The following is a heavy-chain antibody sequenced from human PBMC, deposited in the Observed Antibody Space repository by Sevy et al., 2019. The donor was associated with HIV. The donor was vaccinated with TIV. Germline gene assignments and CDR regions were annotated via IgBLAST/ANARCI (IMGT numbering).Heavy chain of an antibody. V-gene: IGHV3-7*01. CDR3: ARDRAYSAVDY. CDR2: INEDGGRL. J-gene: IGHJ4*02. Sequence: GGSLRLSCVASGFTFSDSWMIWVRQAPGKGLERIAFINEDGGRLGYVDSVRGRFTISRENIKNSLYLQMNNLRAEDTASYYCARDRAYSAVDYWGQGALVTVSS. CDR1: GFTFSDSW. D-gene: IGHD5-18*01.